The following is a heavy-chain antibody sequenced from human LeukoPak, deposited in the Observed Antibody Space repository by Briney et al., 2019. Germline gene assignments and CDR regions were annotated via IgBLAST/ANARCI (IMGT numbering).Heavy chain of an antibody. V-gene: IGHV1-69*05. CDR3: ARGGGHYYDSSGYYFDAFDI. D-gene: IGHD3-22*01. J-gene: IGHJ3*02. Sequence: ASVKVSCKASGGTFSSYAISWVRPAPRQGLEWMGGIIPIFGTANYAQKFQGRVTITTDESTSTAYMELSSLRPEDTAVYYCARGGGHYYDSSGYYFDAFDIWGQGTMVTVSS. CDR1: GGTFSSYA. CDR2: IIPIFGTA.